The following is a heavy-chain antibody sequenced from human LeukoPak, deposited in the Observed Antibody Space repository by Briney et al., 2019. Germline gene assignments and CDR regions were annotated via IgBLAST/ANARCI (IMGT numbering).Heavy chain of an antibody. J-gene: IGHJ4*02. V-gene: IGHV1-8*01. Sequence: ASVKVSCKASGYTFTSYDINWVRQATGQGLEWMGWMNPNSGNTGYAQKFQGRVTMTRNTSISTAYMELSSLRSEDTAVYYCARVMSYLNPFYFDYWGQGTLVTVSS. CDR2: MNPNSGNT. CDR3: ARVMSYLNPFYFDY. D-gene: IGHD1-26*01. CDR1: GYTFTSYD.